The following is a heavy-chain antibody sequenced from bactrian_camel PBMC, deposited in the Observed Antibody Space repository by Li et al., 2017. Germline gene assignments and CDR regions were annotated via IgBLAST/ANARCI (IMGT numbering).Heavy chain of an antibody. J-gene: IGHJ6*01. CDR3: AADPRALGGCPEGA. CDR2: ITSGGDNT. D-gene: IGHD1*01. Sequence: VQLVESGGGLVQPGGSLRLSCAASGFTFSSNAMNWVRQAPGKGLEWVSGITSGGDNTYYADSVKGRFTISRDNPKNTVYLQMDSLRPEDTAVYHCAADPRALGGCPEGAWGPGTQVTVS. V-gene: IGHV3S40*01. CDR1: GFTFSSNA.